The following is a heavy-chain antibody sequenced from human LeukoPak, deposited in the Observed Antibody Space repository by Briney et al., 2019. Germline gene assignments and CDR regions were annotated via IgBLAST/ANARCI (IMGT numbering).Heavy chain of an antibody. D-gene: IGHD6-13*01. CDR2: VFYSGST. CDR1: GGSISNYY. J-gene: IGHJ4*02. Sequence: SETLSLTFIVSGGSISNYYWNWIRQPPGKGLEWIGSVFYSGSTNYNPSLKSRVTISVDTSKTHVSLKLSSMAAADTAVYYCARFSISWSYFDSWGQGTLVTVSS. V-gene: IGHV4-59*01. CDR3: ARFSISWSYFDS.